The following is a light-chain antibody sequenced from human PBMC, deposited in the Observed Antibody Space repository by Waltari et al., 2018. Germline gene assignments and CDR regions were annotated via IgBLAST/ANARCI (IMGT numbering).Light chain of an antibody. J-gene: IGLJ2*01. Sequence: QSALTQPASVSGSPGQSLTISCTGTSSDVGTYNYVSWYQQHPGKAPKLMIFDVSIRPSGVSNLCSGSKSGNTASLTISGLQAEDEADYYCSSYISSSTLELFGGGTSLTVL. CDR3: SSYISSSTLEL. CDR1: SSDVGTYNY. V-gene: IGLV2-14*03. CDR2: DVS.